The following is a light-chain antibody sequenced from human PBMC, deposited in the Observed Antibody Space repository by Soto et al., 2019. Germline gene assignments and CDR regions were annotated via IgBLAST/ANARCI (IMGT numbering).Light chain of an antibody. V-gene: IGKV3-15*01. CDR2: GAS. CDR3: QQYNNWAPGT. J-gene: IGKJ3*01. Sequence: EIVMTQSPATLSVSPGERATLSCRASQSVSSNLAWYQQKPGQAPRLLIYGASTRATGIPARFSGSGSGTEFTLTISSLQSEDFAVYYCQQYNNWAPGTFSPGTKVDIK. CDR1: QSVSSN.